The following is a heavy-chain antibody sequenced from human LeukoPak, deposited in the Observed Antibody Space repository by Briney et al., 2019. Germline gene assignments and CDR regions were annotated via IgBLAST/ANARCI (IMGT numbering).Heavy chain of an antibody. V-gene: IGHV3-23*01. Sequence: GGSLRLSCAASGFTFSNYAMIWVRQAPERGLEWVSAIHGSGGGTFYADSVKGRFTISRDNSKNTLYLQMNSLRAEDTAVYYCAKDSAIYYDILYYFDYWGQGTLVTVSS. J-gene: IGHJ4*02. CDR1: GFTFSNYA. D-gene: IGHD3-22*01. CDR3: AKDSAIYYDILYYFDY. CDR2: IHGSGGGT.